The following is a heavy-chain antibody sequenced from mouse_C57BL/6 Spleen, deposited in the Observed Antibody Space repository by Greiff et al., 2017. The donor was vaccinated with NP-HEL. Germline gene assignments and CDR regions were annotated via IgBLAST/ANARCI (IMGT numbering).Heavy chain of an antibody. J-gene: IGHJ4*01. CDR3: ARSVYDYDPYYAMDY. V-gene: IGHV1-7*01. Sequence: VQLQQSGADLAKPGASVKLSCKASGYTFTSYWMHWVKQRPGQGLEWIGYINPSSGYTKYNQKFKDTATLTADKSASTAYMQLSSLTYEDSAVYYCARSVYDYDPYYAMDYWGQGTSVTVSS. CDR1: GYTFTSYW. CDR2: INPSSGYT. D-gene: IGHD2-4*01.